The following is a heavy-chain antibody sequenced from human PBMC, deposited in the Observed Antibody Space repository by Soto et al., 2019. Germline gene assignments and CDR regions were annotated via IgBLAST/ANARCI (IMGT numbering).Heavy chain of an antibody. CDR3: ARGLILRFGELSRRGGYYYYVDV. J-gene: IGHJ6*03. CDR2: INDSGNI. D-gene: IGHD3-10*01. V-gene: IGHV4-34*01. Sequence: QVQLQQWGAGLLKPSEILSLTCAVYGGSFSGYQWSWIRQTPGKGLEWIGEINDSGNINYNPSLKSRVTILIDTSKKQISLKLSSVTAADTAVYYCARGLILRFGELSRRGGYYYYVDVWGKGTTVTVSS. CDR1: GGSFSGYQ.